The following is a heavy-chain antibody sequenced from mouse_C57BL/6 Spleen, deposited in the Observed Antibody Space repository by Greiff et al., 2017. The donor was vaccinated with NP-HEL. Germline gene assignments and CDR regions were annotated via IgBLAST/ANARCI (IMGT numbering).Heavy chain of an antibody. Sequence: EVQLQQSGPELVKPGASVKISCKASGYSFTGYYMNWVKQSPEKSLEWIGEINPSTGGTTYNQKFKAKATLTVDKSSSTAYMQLKSLTSEDSAVYYCARRDYDGWFAYWGQGTLVTVSA. V-gene: IGHV1-42*01. CDR1: GYSFTGYY. D-gene: IGHD2-4*01. J-gene: IGHJ3*01. CDR2: INPSTGGT. CDR3: ARRDYDGWFAY.